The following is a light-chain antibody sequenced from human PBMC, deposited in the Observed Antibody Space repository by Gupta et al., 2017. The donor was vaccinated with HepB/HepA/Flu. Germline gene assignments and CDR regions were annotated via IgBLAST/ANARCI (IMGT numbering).Light chain of an antibody. J-gene: IGLJ3*02. CDR1: SGHSNYA. CDR3: QTWGTGCV. V-gene: IGLV4-69*01. CDR2: LNSDGSQ. Sequence: QPVLTQSPSASASLGASLKLTCTLSSGHSNYAIAWHQQQPEKGPRDLMILNSDGSQSKGDGIPDRFSGSSSGAERYLTISSLQSDDEADYYCQTWGTGCVFGGGTKLTVL.